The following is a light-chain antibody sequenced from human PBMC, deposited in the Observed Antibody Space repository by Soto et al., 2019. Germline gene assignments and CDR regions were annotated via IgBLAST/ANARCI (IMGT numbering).Light chain of an antibody. CDR2: KAS. CDR1: QSISNW. V-gene: IGKV1-5*03. CDR3: QQYERFPHT. Sequence: DIQMTQSPSTLSASVGDTVTITCRASQSISNWLAWYQQKPGQAPKLLIHKASTLESGVPSRFSGSGSGTECTLTISSLQPDDFATFHCQQYERFPHTFGQGTKLEIK. J-gene: IGKJ2*01.